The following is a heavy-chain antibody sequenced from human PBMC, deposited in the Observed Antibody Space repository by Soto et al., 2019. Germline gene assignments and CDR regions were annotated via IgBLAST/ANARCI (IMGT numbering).Heavy chain of an antibody. CDR3: AKDIRLYDYGMDV. Sequence: EVQLVESGGDLVQPGRSLRLSCAASGFTFRDYAMHWVRRAPGKGLEWVSGIKWNGDVIGNADSVKGRFTISRDNAKNSLYLQMNSLRGEDTALYYCAKDIRLYDYGMDVWGQGTTVTVSS. J-gene: IGHJ6*02. CDR1: GFTFRDYA. V-gene: IGHV3-9*01. CDR2: IKWNGDVI. D-gene: IGHD3-16*01.